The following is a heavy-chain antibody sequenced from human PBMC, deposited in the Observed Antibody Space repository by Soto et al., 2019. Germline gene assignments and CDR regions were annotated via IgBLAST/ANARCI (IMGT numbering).Heavy chain of an antibody. CDR2: INPNSGGT. CDR1: GYTFTGYY. CDR3: ARDLGQLVGTLDY. D-gene: IGHD6-6*01. J-gene: IGHJ4*02. V-gene: IGHV1-2*04. Sequence: GASVKVSCKASGYTFTGYYMHWVRQAPGQGLEWMGWINPNSGGTNYAQKFQGWVTMTRDTSISTAYMELSRLRSDDTAVYYCARDLGQLVGTLDYWGQGTLVTVSS.